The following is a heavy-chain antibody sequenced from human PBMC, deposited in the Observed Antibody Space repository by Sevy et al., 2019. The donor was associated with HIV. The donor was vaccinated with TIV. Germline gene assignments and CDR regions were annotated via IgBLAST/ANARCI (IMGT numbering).Heavy chain of an antibody. D-gene: IGHD1-1*01. J-gene: IGHJ3*02. CDR2: ISYDGSNK. V-gene: IGHV3-30-3*01. CDR1: GFTFSSYA. CDR3: ARVACIWNDGDAFDI. Sequence: GGSLRLSCAASGFTFSSYAMHWVRQAPGKGLEWVAVISYDGSNKYYAYSVKGRFTISRDNSKNTLYLQMNSLRAEDTAVYYCARVACIWNDGDAFDIWGQGTMVTVSS.